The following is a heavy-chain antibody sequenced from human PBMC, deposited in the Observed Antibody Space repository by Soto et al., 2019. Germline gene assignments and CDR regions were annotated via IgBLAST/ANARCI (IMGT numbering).Heavy chain of an antibody. CDR1: GYTLSNYG. Sequence: QAQLVQSGAEMKKPGASVKVSCKASGYTLSNYGISWVRQAPGQGLEWMGWSSTYNGNTKYAKKCPVRVTMTTDTSTSTAYMELRSLRSDDTAVYYCVRDHHDFSSDYHYYHMDVWGKGTTVTVSS. CDR2: SSTYNGNT. J-gene: IGHJ6*03. D-gene: IGHD3-3*01. V-gene: IGHV1-18*01. CDR3: VRDHHDFSSDYHYYHMDV.